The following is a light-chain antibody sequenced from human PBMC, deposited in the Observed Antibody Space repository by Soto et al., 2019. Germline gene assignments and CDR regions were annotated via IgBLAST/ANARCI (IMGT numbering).Light chain of an antibody. J-gene: IGLJ2*01. Sequence: QSVLTQPASVSGSPGQSITISCTGTSSDVGSYNLVSWYQKHPGKAPTLMIYEDSKRPSGVSIRFSGSKSGNTASLTISGLQAEDEADYYCCSYAGRSTVVFGGGTKVTVL. CDR1: SSDVGSYNL. V-gene: IGLV2-23*01. CDR2: EDS. CDR3: CSYAGRSTVV.